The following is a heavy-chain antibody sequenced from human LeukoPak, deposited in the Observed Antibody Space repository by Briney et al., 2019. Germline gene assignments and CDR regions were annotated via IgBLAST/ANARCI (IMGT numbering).Heavy chain of an antibody. D-gene: IGHD3-10*01. CDR1: SGSTGGSISGNY. J-gene: IGHJ4*02. Sequence: SETLSLTCTVSSGSTGGSISGNYWTWIRQSPGKGLEWIGNIYDIGSTNYNPSLKSRVTISIDPSKKQFSLRLKSVTAADTAVYYCARHGSYQWAIDDWGQGTLVTVSS. V-gene: IGHV4-59*08. CDR3: ARHGSYQWAIDD. CDR2: IYDIGST.